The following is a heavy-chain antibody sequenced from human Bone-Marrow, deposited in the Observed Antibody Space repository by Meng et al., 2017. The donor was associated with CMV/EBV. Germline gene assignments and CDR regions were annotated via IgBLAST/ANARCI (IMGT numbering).Heavy chain of an antibody. CDR2: ISSSSSYI. CDR3: ARESLAARPQYYFAD. D-gene: IGHD6-6*01. Sequence: RGSLRLSCAASGFTFSSYSMNWVRQAPGKGLEWVSSISSSSSYIYYADSVKGRFTISRDNAKNSLYLQMNSLRAEDTAVYYCARESLAARPQYYFADWGRGRLVSFSS. J-gene: IGHJ4*02. CDR1: GFTFSSYS. V-gene: IGHV3-21*04.